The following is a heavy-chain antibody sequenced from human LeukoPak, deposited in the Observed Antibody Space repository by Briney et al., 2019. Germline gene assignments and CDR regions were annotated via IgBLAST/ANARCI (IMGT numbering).Heavy chain of an antibody. CDR2: IIPIFGTT. D-gene: IGHD6-19*01. CDR1: GGTFSSYA. V-gene: IGHV1-69*06. CDR3: ARGVYSGWYTHNWLDS. J-gene: IGHJ5*01. Sequence: SVKGSCKTSGGTFSSYAITWVRQTPGQGLEWMGGIIPIFGTTNYAQKFQDRVTITADKSTSTAYMKLSSPRSEDTAVYYCARGVYSGWYTHNWLDSWGQGTLVIVSS.